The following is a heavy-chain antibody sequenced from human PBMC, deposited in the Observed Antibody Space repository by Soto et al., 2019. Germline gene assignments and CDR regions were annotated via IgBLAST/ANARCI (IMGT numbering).Heavy chain of an antibody. CDR1: GYTFTNHG. Sequence: QVQLVQSGTEVKKPGASVKVSCKTSGYTFTNHGITWVRHAPGQGLEWMGWINPYNANTNYAQKLQGRVTMTTDTSTTTAYMDLRSLTSDDTAVYYCARDRVAGIWGDAFDIWGQGTVVTVSS. D-gene: IGHD3-16*01. CDR2: INPYNANT. CDR3: ARDRVAGIWGDAFDI. V-gene: IGHV1-18*04. J-gene: IGHJ3*02.